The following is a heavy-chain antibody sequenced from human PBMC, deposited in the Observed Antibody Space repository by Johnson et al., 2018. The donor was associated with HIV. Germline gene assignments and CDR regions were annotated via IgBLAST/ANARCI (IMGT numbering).Heavy chain of an antibody. CDR3: ARVTTMIVVVFAFDI. J-gene: IGHJ3*02. V-gene: IGHV3-30-3*01. D-gene: IGHD3-22*01. Sequence: QVQLVESEGGVVQPGRSLRLSCAASGFTFSSYAMHWVRQAPGKGLEWVAVISYDGSNKYYADSVKGRFTISRDNSKNTLDLQMNSLRAEATAGYYCARVTTMIVVVFAFDIWGQGTMVTVSS. CDR2: ISYDGSNK. CDR1: GFTFSSYA.